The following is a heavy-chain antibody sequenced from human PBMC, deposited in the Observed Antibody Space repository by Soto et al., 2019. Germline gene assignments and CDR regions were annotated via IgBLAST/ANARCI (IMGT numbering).Heavy chain of an antibody. CDR3: ARAPLYSNYYFDY. D-gene: IGHD4-4*01. V-gene: IGHV1-69*02. CDR1: GDTFSSYT. J-gene: IGHJ4*02. Sequence: QVQLVQSGAEVKKPGSSVKVSCKASGDTFSSYTISWFRQAPGHGLEWRGRIIPILGIANYAQKFQGRVTITADKSTSTDYMELSSLRSEDTAVYYCARAPLYSNYYFDYWGQGTLVSVSS. CDR2: IIPILGIA.